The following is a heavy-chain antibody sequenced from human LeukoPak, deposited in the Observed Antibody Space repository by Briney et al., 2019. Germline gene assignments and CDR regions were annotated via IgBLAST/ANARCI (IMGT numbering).Heavy chain of an antibody. Sequence: GGSLRLSCVASGFAVGSNYMSWVRQAPGKGLEWVSLIYSGGAIRYADSVKGRFTISRDSSKNTLFLQINDLTVEDTARYYCARRPGNWGQGILVTVSS. J-gene: IGHJ4*02. CDR1: GFAVGSNY. V-gene: IGHV3-53*01. CDR2: IYSGGAI. D-gene: IGHD1-14*01. CDR3: ARRPGN.